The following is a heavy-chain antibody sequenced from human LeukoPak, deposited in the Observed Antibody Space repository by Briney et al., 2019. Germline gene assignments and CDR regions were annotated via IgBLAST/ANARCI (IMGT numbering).Heavy chain of an antibody. Sequence: GGSLRLSCAASGFTFSSYWMSWVRQAPGKGLEWVANIKQDGSEKYYVDSVKGRFTISRDNAKNSLYLQMNSLRAEDTAVYYCARAHGVYYYYGMDVWGQGTTVTVSS. V-gene: IGHV3-7*01. CDR3: ARAHGVYYYYGMDV. D-gene: IGHD4-17*01. CDR2: IKQDGSEK. J-gene: IGHJ6*02. CDR1: GFTFSSYW.